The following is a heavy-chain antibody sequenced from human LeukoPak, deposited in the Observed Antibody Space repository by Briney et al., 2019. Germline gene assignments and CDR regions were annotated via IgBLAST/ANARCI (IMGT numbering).Heavy chain of an antibody. V-gene: IGHV4-34*01. CDR2: INHSGST. J-gene: IGHJ3*02. Sequence: PSETLSLTCAVYGGSFSGYYWSWIRQPPGKGLEWIGEINHSGSTNYNPSLKSRVTISVDTSKNQSSLKLSSVTAADTAVYYCARGKTIGYSSSWYGRGVFDIWGQGTMVTVSS. CDR1: GGSFSGYY. D-gene: IGHD6-13*01. CDR3: ARGKTIGYSSSWYGRGVFDI.